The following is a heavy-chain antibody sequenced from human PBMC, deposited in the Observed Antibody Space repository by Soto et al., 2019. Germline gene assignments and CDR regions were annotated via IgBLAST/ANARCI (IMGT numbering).Heavy chain of an antibody. J-gene: IGHJ3*02. Sequence: QVQLQESGPGLVKPSGTLSLTCAVSGGSISSSNWWSWVRQPPGKGLEWIGEIHHSGSTNYNPSLKSRVTISVDKSKHQFSLKLSSVTAADTAVYYCARVGITGTTLAAFDIWGQGTMVTVSS. CDR3: ARVGITGTTLAAFDI. CDR2: IHHSGST. V-gene: IGHV4-4*02. D-gene: IGHD1-20*01. CDR1: GGSISSSNW.